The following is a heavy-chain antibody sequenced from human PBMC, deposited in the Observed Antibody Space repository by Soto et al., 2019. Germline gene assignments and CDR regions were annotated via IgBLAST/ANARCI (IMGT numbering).Heavy chain of an antibody. CDR3: AKWEGLGSDYYYYAMDV. CDR1: GGSISSGGYY. D-gene: IGHD1-26*01. Sequence: ASETLSLTCTVSGGSISSGGYYWTWIRQHPGKGLEWIAYIYHSGYTFYNPSLKSRVTMSVDTSKNQFSLKLRSVTAADTAVYYCAKWEGLGSDYYYYAMDVWGQGTTVTVSS. CDR2: IYHSGYT. J-gene: IGHJ6*02. V-gene: IGHV4-31*03.